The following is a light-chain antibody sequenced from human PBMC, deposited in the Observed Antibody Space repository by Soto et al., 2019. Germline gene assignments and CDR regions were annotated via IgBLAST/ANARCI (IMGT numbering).Light chain of an antibody. Sequence: DIQLTQSPSLLSASVGDRVTITCRASHDISTYLAWYQQKPGKAPKPMIYEASTLQSGVPSRFSGSGSGTEFTLTISGLLPEDFATYHCQQLNTLPFTFGQGTRLETK. V-gene: IGKV1-9*01. CDR3: QQLNTLPFT. J-gene: IGKJ5*01. CDR1: HDISTY. CDR2: EAS.